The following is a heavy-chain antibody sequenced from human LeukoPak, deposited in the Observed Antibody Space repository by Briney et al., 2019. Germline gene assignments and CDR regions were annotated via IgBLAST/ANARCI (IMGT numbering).Heavy chain of an antibody. CDR2: IYYSGST. CDR3: ARTYDSSGYYPDYFDY. Sequence: KSSETLSLTCTVSGGSISSYYWSWIRQPPGKGLEWIGYIYYSGSTNYNPSLKSRVTTSVDTSKNQFSLKLSSVTAADTAVYYCARTYDSSGYYPDYFDYWGQGTLVTVSS. CDR1: GGSISSYY. V-gene: IGHV4-59*01. J-gene: IGHJ4*02. D-gene: IGHD3-22*01.